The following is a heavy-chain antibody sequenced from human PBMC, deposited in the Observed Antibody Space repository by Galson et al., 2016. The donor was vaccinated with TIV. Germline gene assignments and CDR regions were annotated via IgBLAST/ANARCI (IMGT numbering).Heavy chain of an antibody. Sequence: SLRLSCAASGFTFLSYPMHRVRQAPGKGLEWVALISDDGSNKYYTDSVRGRFTISRDNSRNTMYLQMNSLRGEDTAVYYCAREEDFRDRGVIIKKGLDYWGQGTLVTVSS. D-gene: IGHD3-10*01. CDR3: AREEDFRDRGVIIKKGLDY. CDR1: GFTFLSYP. J-gene: IGHJ4*02. CDR2: ISDDGSNK. V-gene: IGHV3-30-3*01.